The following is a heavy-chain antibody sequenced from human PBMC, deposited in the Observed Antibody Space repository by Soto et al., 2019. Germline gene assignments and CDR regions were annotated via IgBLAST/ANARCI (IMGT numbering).Heavy chain of an antibody. CDR1: GYTFTSYA. V-gene: IGHV1-3*01. D-gene: IGHD6-13*01. J-gene: IGHJ4*02. CDR3: ARDLNRYSSSWQGWVVGY. CDR2: INAGNGNT. Sequence: GASVKVSCKASGYTFTSYAMHWVRHAPGQRLEWMGWINAGNGNTKYSQKFQGRVTITRDTSESTAYMAMSSLRSEDTAVYYCARDLNRYSSSWQGWVVGYWGQGTLVTVSS.